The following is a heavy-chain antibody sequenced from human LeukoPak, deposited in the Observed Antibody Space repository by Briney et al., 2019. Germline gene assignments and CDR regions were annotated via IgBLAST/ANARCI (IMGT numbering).Heavy chain of an antibody. V-gene: IGHV4-39*01. CDR3: ARRYSSGWPDY. CDR2: IYYSGST. J-gene: IGHJ4*02. D-gene: IGHD6-19*01. CDR1: GGSISSYY. Sequence: SETLSLTCTVSGGSISSYYWGWIRQPPGQGLEWIGSIYYSGSTYYNPSLKSRVTISVDTSKNQFSLKLSSVTAADTAVYYCARRYSSGWPDYWGQGTLVTVSS.